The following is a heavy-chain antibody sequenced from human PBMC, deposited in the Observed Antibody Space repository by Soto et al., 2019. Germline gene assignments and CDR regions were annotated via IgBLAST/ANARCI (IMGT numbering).Heavy chain of an antibody. V-gene: IGHV1-69*04. CDR3: AKDLYYYGSGSEVHSATALGVYYYMDV. J-gene: IGHJ6*03. CDR1: GGTFSSYT. D-gene: IGHD3-10*01. CDR2: IIPILGIA. Sequence: SVKVSCKASGGTFSSYTISWVRQAPGQGLEWMGRIIPILGIANYAQKFQGRVTITADKSTSTAYMELSSLRSEDAAVYYCAKDLYYYGSGSEVHSATALGVYYYMDVWGKGTTVTV.